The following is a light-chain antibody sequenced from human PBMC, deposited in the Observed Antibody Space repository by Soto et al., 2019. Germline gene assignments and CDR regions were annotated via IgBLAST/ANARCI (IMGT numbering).Light chain of an antibody. CDR1: QSISSW. Sequence: IHIAQTVSTLSASVGNRITITCGASQSISSWLAWYQQKPGKAPKLLIYDASSLESGVPSRFRGSGSGTEVTLTISSLQPDDFATYYCQQYNSYSWTFDQGAKVDIK. J-gene: IGKJ1*01. CDR2: DAS. V-gene: IGKV1-5*01. CDR3: QQYNSYSWT.